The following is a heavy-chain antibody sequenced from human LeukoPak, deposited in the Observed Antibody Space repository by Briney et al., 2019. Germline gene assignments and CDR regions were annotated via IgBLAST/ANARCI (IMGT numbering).Heavy chain of an antibody. CDR1: GYTFTGYY. Sequence: GASVKVSCKASGYTFTGYYWNWVRQPPGQGLEWMGWINPNSGGTNYAQKFQGRVTMTRDTSNSTAYMELSRLRSDDTAVYYCARGDARYDILTGVFDYWGQGTLVTVSS. D-gene: IGHD3-9*01. V-gene: IGHV1-2*02. J-gene: IGHJ4*02. CDR2: INPNSGGT. CDR3: ARGDARYDILTGVFDY.